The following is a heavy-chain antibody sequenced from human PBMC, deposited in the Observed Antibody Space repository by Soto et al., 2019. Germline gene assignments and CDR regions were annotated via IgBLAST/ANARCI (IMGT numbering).Heavy chain of an antibody. CDR1: GYIMTTYG. J-gene: IGHJ4*02. D-gene: IGHD1-1*01. Sequence: QVQLEQSATEVKKPGASVKVSCKASGYIMTTYGVSWVRQAPGQGLEWVGWISAYNDHTNYAQKFQGRVTMTTDTSTSTAYMELRSLRSDDTAVYYCARGTYFDYWGQGTLVTVSS. CDR3: ARGTYFDY. CDR2: ISAYNDHT. V-gene: IGHV1-18*01.